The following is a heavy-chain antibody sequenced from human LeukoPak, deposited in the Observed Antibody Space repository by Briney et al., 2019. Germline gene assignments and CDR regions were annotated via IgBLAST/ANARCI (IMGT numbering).Heavy chain of an antibody. V-gene: IGHV4-34*01. CDR1: GGSFSGYY. D-gene: IGHD3-10*01. J-gene: IGHJ4*02. CDR2: INHSGST. CDR3: ASLYYYGSGRYTRRHYFYY. Sequence: PSETLSLTCAVYGGSFSGYYWSWIRQPPGKGLEWIGEINHSGSTNYNPSLKSRVTISVDTSKNQFSLKLSSVTAADTAVYYCASLYYYGSGRYTRRHYFYYWGQGTLVTVSS.